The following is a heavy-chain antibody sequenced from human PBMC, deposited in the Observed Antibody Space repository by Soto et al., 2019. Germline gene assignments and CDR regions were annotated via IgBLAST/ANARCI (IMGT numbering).Heavy chain of an antibody. Sequence: GGSLRLSCAASGFTVSSNYMSWVRQAPGKGLEWVSVTYSDGNTYYANSVKGGFTVSRDNSKNTRYRQMNGLRVEDTAVYYCARRLGYCSGGNCYEVRFDYWGQGTLVTVSS. CDR3: ARRLGYCSGGNCYEVRFDY. J-gene: IGHJ4*02. CDR2: TYSDGNT. D-gene: IGHD2-15*01. V-gene: IGHV3-66*01. CDR1: GFTVSSNY.